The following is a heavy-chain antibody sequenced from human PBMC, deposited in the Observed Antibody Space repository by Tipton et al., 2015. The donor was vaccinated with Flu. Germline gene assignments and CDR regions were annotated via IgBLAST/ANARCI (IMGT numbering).Heavy chain of an antibody. J-gene: IGHJ3*02. Sequence: TLSLTCTVSGGSISSGGYYWSWIRQHPGKGLEWIGYIYYSGSTNYNPSLKSRVTISVDTSKNQFSLKLSSVTAADTAVYYCARVDWLNAFDIWGQGTMVTVSS. D-gene: IGHD3/OR15-3a*01. CDR3: ARVDWLNAFDI. CDR2: IYYSGST. V-gene: IGHV4-61*08. CDR1: GGSISSGGYY.